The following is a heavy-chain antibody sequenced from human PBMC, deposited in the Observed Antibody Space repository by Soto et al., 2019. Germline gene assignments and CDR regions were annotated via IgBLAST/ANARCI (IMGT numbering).Heavy chain of an antibody. CDR2: IRSKANSYAT. CDR1: GFTFSGSA. J-gene: IGHJ4*02. D-gene: IGHD5-12*01. Sequence: PGGSLRLSCAASGFTFSGSAMHWVRQASGKGLEWVGRIRSKANSYATAYAASVKGRFTISRDDSKNTAYLQMNSLKTEDTAVYYCTYRLDPLKRDYWGQGTLVTVSS. V-gene: IGHV3-73*01. CDR3: TYRLDPLKRDY.